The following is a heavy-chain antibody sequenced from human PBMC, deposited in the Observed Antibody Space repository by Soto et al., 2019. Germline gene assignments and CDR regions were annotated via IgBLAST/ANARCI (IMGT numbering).Heavy chain of an antibody. J-gene: IGHJ4*02. Sequence: SVKVSCKASRGTFSSYAISWVRQAPGQGLEWMGGIIPIVGTANYAQKFQGRVTITADESTSTAYMELSSLRSEDTAVYYCARNVAYYYDSSGEIFDYWGQGTLVTVSS. CDR2: IIPIVGTA. CDR3: ARNVAYYYDSSGEIFDY. V-gene: IGHV1-69*13. CDR1: RGTFSSYA. D-gene: IGHD3-22*01.